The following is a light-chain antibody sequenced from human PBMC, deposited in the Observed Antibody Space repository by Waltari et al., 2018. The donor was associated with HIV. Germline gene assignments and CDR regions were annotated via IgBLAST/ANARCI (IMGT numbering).Light chain of an antibody. Sequence: QSALTQPASVSGSPGQSITISCTGSSSDVGGYNYVSWYQKHPGKAPRLMIYDVSTRPSGVSDRFSGSKSGDTASLTISGLQAEDEADYYCESYTSTSVWVFGGGTRLTVL. CDR3: ESYTSTSVWV. J-gene: IGLJ3*02. CDR1: SSDVGGYNY. CDR2: DVS. V-gene: IGLV2-14*03.